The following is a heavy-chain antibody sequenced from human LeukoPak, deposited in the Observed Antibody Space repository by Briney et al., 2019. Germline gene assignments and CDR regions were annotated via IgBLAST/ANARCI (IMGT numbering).Heavy chain of an antibody. D-gene: IGHD2-2*01. V-gene: IGHV3-7*01. J-gene: IGHJ4*02. CDR3: AKGGSPAYCSSTSCYPDY. CDR1: GFTFSSYW. Sequence: GGSLRLSCAASGFTFSSYWMSWVRQAPGKGLEWVANIKQDRSEKYYVDSVKGRFTISRDNAKNSLYLQMNSLRAEDTAVYYCAKGGSPAYCSSTSCYPDYWDQGTLVTVSS. CDR2: IKQDRSEK.